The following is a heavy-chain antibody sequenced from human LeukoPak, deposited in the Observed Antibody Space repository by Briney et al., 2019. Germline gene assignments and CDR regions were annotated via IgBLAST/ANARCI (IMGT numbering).Heavy chain of an antibody. CDR2: IYPGDSDT. J-gene: IGHJ3*02. Sequence: GESLQISCQGSGYSSTNYWIGWVRQMPGKGLEWMGIIYPGDSDTRYSPSFQGQVTISADKSISTAYLQWSSLKASDTAMYYCASYAGITGTTSSFDIWGQGTMVTVSA. D-gene: IGHD1-7*01. CDR1: GYSSTNYW. CDR3: ASYAGITGTTSSFDI. V-gene: IGHV5-51*01.